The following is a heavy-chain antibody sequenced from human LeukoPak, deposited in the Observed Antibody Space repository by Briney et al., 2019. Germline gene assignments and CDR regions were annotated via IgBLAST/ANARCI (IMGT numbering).Heavy chain of an antibody. V-gene: IGHV1-2*02. CDR1: GYTFIDYY. CDR3: ALNTDTTGRHYFDY. Sequence: GASVKVSCKASGYTFIDYYIHWVRQAPGQGPEWMGWINPNSGATNYAQKFQGRVTMASDKAVPTASMDLTRLTSHDTAVYYCALNTDTTGRHYFDYWGQGTLVSVSS. D-gene: IGHD1-1*01. J-gene: IGHJ4*02. CDR2: INPNSGAT.